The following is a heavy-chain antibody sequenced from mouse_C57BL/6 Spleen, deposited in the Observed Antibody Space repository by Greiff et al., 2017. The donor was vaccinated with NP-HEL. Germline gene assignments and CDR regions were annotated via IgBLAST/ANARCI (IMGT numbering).Heavy chain of an antibody. CDR2: ISSGGSYT. Sequence: DVKLQESGGDLVKPGGSLKLSCAASGFTFSSYGMSWVRQTPDKRLEWVATISSGGSYTYYPDSVKGRFTISRDNAKNTLYLQMSSLKSEDTAMYYCARHTDYDVSSLFYFDYWGQGTTLTVSS. J-gene: IGHJ2*01. V-gene: IGHV5-6*02. CDR1: GFTFSSYG. D-gene: IGHD1-1*01. CDR3: ARHTDYDVSSLFYFDY.